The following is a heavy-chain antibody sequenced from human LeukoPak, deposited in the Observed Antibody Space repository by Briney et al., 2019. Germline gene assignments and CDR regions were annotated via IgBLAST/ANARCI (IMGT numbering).Heavy chain of an antibody. CDR2: IYYSGRT. Sequence: SETLSLTCTASGGSLSSDYWSWLRQPPGKGLEWVGDIYYSGRTNYNPSLKGRFTISLDTSKNQFSLKLSSLTGADTAVYYWPREVSVRGVINAWFDPWGQGTLVTVSS. J-gene: IGHJ5*02. CDR1: GGSLSSDY. CDR3: PREVSVRGVINAWFDP. V-gene: IGHV4-59*01. D-gene: IGHD3-10*01.